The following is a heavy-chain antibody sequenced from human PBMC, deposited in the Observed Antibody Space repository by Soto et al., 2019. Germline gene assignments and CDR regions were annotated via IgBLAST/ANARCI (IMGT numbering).Heavy chain of an antibody. CDR1: GYTFTSYG. V-gene: IGHV1-18*01. Sequence: GASVKVSCKASGYTFTSYGISWVRQAPGQGLEWMGWISAYNGNTNYAQKLQGRVTMTTDTSTSTAYMELRSLRSDDTAVYYCARYYGSGGSCYWWFYPWGQGTLVPVSS. J-gene: IGHJ5*02. CDR2: ISAYNGNT. CDR3: ARYYGSGGSCYWWFYP. D-gene: IGHD2-15*01.